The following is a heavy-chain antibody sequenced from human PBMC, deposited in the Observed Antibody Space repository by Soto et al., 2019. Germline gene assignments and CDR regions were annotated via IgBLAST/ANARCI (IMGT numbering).Heavy chain of an antibody. CDR2: IYYSGST. D-gene: IGHD3-22*01. Sequence: SETLSLTCTVSGGSISSSSYYWGWIRQPPGKGLEWIGSIYYSGSTYYNPSLKSRVTISVDTSKNQFSLKLSSVTAADTAVYYCARPLHYYDSSGYGAFDIWGQGTMVTVSS. J-gene: IGHJ3*02. V-gene: IGHV4-39*01. CDR1: GGSISSSSYY. CDR3: ARPLHYYDSSGYGAFDI.